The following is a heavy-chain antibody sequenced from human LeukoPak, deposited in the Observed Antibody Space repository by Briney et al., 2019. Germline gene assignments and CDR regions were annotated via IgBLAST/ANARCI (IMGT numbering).Heavy chain of an antibody. J-gene: IGHJ2*01. D-gene: IGHD6-19*01. V-gene: IGHV1-69*13. CDR1: GGTFSSYA. CDR2: IIPIFGTA. Sequence: SVKVSCKASGGTFSSYAISWVRQAPGRGLEWMGGIIPIFGTANYAQKFQGRVTITADESTSTAYMERSSLRSEDPAVNYCPRDRGSGWDWYFDLWGRGTLVSVSS. CDR3: PRDRGSGWDWYFDL.